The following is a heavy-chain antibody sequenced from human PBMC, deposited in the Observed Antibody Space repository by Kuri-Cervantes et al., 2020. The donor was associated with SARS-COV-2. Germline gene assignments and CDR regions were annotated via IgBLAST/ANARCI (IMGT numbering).Heavy chain of an antibody. CDR2: TNHSGST. D-gene: IGHD3-10*01. CDR1: GGSFSGYY. CDR3: ARVGDYYGSGSVDY. Sequence: ESLKISCAVYGGSFSGYYWSWIRQPPGKGLEWIGETNHSGSTNYNPSLKSRVTISVDTSKNQFSLKLSSVTAADTAVYYCARVGDYYGSGSVDYWGQGTLVTVSS. J-gene: IGHJ4*02. V-gene: IGHV4-34*01.